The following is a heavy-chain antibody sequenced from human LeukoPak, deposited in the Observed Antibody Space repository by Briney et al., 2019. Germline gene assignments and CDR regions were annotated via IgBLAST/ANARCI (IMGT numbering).Heavy chain of an antibody. J-gene: IGHJ4*02. Sequence: GGSLRLSCAASGFTFSSYWMSWVRQGPGKGLEWLANIKQDGSEKNYVDSVKGRFTISRDNAKSSLDLQMNSLRGEDTAVYYCARAGGYASSWAYWGQGTLVTVSS. D-gene: IGHD5-12*01. CDR1: GFTFSSYW. CDR2: IKQDGSEK. V-gene: IGHV3-7*01. CDR3: ARAGGYASSWAY.